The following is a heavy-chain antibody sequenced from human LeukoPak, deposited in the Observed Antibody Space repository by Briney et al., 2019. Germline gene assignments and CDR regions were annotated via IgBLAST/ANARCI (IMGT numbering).Heavy chain of an antibody. CDR2: IHYDGKI. CDR1: GFSVSGKF. J-gene: IGHJ1*01. CDR3: ARGYCGGDCYGD. Sequence: GGSLRLSCAASGFSVSGKFMSWVRQAPGKGLEWVSIIHYDGKIRYAGSVGGRFTIYRDNTKSSLYLQMNSLRVEDMAVYYCARGYCGGDCYGDWGQGTLVTVSS. D-gene: IGHD2-21*02. V-gene: IGHV3-53*01.